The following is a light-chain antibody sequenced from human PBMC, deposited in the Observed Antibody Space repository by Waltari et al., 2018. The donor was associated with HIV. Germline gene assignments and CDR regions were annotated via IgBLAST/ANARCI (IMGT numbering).Light chain of an antibody. CDR3: ASWDGSLNGWV. J-gene: IGLJ3*02. Sequence: QPVLTQPPSASGTPGQRVTIPCSGGSSNIGCDTVNWYQPLPGTAPKLLIYNNNRRPSGVPDRFSGSKSGTSASLAISGLQSEDEADYYCASWDGSLNGWVFGGGTKLTVL. CDR1: SSNIGCDT. V-gene: IGLV1-44*01. CDR2: NNN.